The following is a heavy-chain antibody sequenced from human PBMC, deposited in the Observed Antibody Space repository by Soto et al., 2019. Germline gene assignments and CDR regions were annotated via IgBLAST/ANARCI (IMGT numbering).Heavy chain of an antibody. V-gene: IGHV3-23*01. Sequence: PGGSLRLSCTASGFTFSNYAFTWVRQAPGKGLEWVSTVSVSGHDTYYADSVKGRFTISRDNSRDTLYLEMNSLRAEDTAVYYCAKFQVEGYHNYYGMDVWGQGTTVT. CDR3: AKFQVEGYHNYYGMDV. CDR2: VSVSGHDT. CDR1: GFTFSNYA. J-gene: IGHJ6*02.